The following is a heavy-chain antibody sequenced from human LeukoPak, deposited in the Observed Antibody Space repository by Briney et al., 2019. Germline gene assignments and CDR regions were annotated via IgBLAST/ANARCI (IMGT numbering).Heavy chain of an antibody. D-gene: IGHD5-12*01. V-gene: IGHV3-30*02. Sequence: PGGSLRLSCAASGFTFSSYGMHWVRQAPGKGLEWVAFIRYDGSNKYYADSVKGRFTISRDNSKNTLYLQMNSLRAEDTAVYYCARVDRRGYDSEFDYWGQGTLVTVSS. CDR1: GFTFSSYG. CDR2: IRYDGSNK. CDR3: ARVDRRGYDSEFDY. J-gene: IGHJ4*02.